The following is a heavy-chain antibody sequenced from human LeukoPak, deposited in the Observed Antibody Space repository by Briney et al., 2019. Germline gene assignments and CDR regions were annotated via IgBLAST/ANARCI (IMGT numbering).Heavy chain of an antibody. Sequence: SETLSLTCTVSGGSISSYYWSWIRQPPGKGLEWIGYIYTSGSTNYNPSLKSRVTISVDTSKNQFSLKLSSVTAADTAVYYCARVRLGFDYWGQGTLVTVSS. CDR2: IYTSGST. V-gene: IGHV4-4*09. CDR1: GGSISSYY. J-gene: IGHJ4*02. D-gene: IGHD3-16*01. CDR3: ARVRLGFDY.